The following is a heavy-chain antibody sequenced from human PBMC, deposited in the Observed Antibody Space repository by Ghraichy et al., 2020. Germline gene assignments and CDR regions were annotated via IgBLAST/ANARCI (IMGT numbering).Heavy chain of an antibody. CDR1: GFTFSSYS. Sequence: GGSLRLSCAASGFTFSSYSMNWVRQAPGKGLEWVSYISSSSSTIYYADSVKGRFTISRDNAKNLLYLQMNSLRDEDTAVYYCAREFRGYSSSSDAFDIWGQGTMVTVSS. V-gene: IGHV3-48*02. D-gene: IGHD6-6*01. CDR2: ISSSSSTI. CDR3: AREFRGYSSSSDAFDI. J-gene: IGHJ3*02.